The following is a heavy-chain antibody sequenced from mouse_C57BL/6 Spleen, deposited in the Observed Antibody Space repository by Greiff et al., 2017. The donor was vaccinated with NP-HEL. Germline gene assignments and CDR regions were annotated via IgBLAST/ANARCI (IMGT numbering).Heavy chain of an antibody. V-gene: IGHV1-52*01. Sequence: QVQLQQPGAELVRPGSSVKLSCKASGYTFTSYWMHWVKQRPIQGLEWIGNIDPSDSETHSNQKFKDKATLTVDKSSSTAYMQLSSLTSEDSAVYYCAREGEAMDYWGQGTSVTVSS. CDR1: GYTFTSYW. J-gene: IGHJ4*01. CDR2: IDPSDSET. CDR3: AREGEAMDY.